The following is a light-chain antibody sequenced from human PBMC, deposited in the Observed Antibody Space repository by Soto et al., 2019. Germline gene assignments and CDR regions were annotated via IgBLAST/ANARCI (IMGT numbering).Light chain of an antibody. CDR2: GAS. CDR1: RKVSSN. CDR3: QQDNNWPRT. J-gene: IGKJ5*01. Sequence: EIVRTQSPATLSVSPGERATLSCLASRKVSSNFAWYQQKPGQAPRLLIYGASTRATGIPARFSGSGSGTEFTLTISSVQSEDFAVYYCQQDNNWPRTFGQGTRLDI. V-gene: IGKV3-15*01.